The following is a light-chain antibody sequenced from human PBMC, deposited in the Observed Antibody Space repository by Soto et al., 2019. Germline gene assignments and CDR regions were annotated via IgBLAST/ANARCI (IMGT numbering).Light chain of an antibody. J-gene: IGKJ4*01. Sequence: DIQMTQSPSTLSASVGERVTITCRASQSISSYLNWYQQKPGKAPKLLIYAASSLQSGVPSRFSGSGSGTDFTLTISSLQPEDFATYYCQQCYSTPLTFGGGTKLEIK. CDR1: QSISSY. CDR2: AAS. CDR3: QQCYSTPLT. V-gene: IGKV1-39*01.